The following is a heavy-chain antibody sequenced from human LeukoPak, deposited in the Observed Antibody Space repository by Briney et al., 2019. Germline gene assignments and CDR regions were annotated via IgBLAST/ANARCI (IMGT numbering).Heavy chain of an antibody. CDR2: IYTSGSI. V-gene: IGHV4-4*07. J-gene: IGHJ4*02. D-gene: IGHD3-22*01. Sequence: PSETLSLTCTVSGGSISNYDWSWIRQPAGKGLKWIGRIYTSGSIDHNPSLKSRVTMSVDSSKNQFSLRLTSVTAADTAVYYCAREHKDYDSSGYYYGYWGRGTLVTVSS. CDR3: AREHKDYDSSGYYYGY. CDR1: GGSISNYD.